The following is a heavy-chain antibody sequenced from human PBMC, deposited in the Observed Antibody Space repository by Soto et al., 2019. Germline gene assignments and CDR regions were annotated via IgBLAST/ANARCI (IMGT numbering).Heavy chain of an antibody. V-gene: IGHV3-30*18. CDR2: ISYDGSNK. D-gene: IGHD1-26*01. CDR3: AKDRDRGGSYYFDY. J-gene: IGHJ4*02. CDR1: GFTFSSYG. Sequence: EGSLRLSCAASGFTFSSYGMHWVRQAPGKGLEWVAVISYDGSNKYYADSVKGRFTISRDNSKNTLYLQMNSLRAEDTAVYYCAKDRDRGGSYYFDYWGQGTLVTVSS.